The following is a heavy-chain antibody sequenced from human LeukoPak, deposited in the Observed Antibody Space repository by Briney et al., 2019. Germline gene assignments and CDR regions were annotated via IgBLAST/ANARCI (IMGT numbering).Heavy chain of an antibody. D-gene: IGHD2-15*01. CDR1: GFTFSSYG. V-gene: IGHV3-33*01. J-gene: IGHJ4*02. CDR3: ARGPSGGNGFSY. Sequence: GGSLRLSCAASGFTFSSYGMHWVRQAPGKGLEWVAVIWYDGSNKYYADSVKGRFTISRDNSKNTLYLQMNSLRAEDTAVYYCARGPSGGNGFSYWGLGTLVTVSS. CDR2: IWYDGSNK.